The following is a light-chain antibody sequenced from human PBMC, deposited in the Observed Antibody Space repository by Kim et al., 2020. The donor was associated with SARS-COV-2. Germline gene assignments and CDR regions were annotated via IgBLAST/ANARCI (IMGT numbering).Light chain of an antibody. J-gene: IGKJ1*01. CDR2: DAS. CDR3: QQYNNRPRT. CDR1: QTVSRQ. Sequence: EIVMTQSPATLSVSPGEGATLSCRASQTVSRQLAWYQQKPGLAPRLLIYDASTRATGIPARFSGSGSGTEFTLTISSLQSEDFAVYYCQQYNNRPRTFGQGTKVDIK. V-gene: IGKV3-15*01.